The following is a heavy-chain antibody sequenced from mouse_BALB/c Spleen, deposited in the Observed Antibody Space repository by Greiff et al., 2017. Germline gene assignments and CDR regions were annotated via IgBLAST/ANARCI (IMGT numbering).Heavy chain of an antibody. D-gene: IGHD2-14*01. CDR2: RWTGGGT. Sequence: VQRVESGPGLVAPSQSLSITCTVSGFSFTSYDISWIRQPPGKGLEWLGVRWTGGGTNYNSAFMSRLSISKDNSKSQVFLKMNSLQTDDTAIYYCRAYYRYDASMDYWGQGTSVTVSS. V-gene: IGHV2-9-2*01. J-gene: IGHJ4*01. CDR3: RAYYRYDASMDY. CDR1: GFSFTSYD.